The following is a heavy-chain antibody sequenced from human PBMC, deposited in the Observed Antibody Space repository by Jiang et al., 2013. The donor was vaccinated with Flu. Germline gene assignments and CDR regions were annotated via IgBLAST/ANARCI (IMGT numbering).Heavy chain of an antibody. CDR1: GGSFSGYY. CDR3: ARGGLDYSNWFDP. CDR2: INHSGST. Sequence: LLKPSETLSLTCAVYGGSFSGYYWSWIRQPPGKGLEWIGEINHSGSTNYNPSLKSRVTISVDTSKNQFSLKLSSVTAADTAVYYCARGGLDYSNWFDPWGQGTLVTVSS. J-gene: IGHJ5*02. V-gene: IGHV4-34*01. D-gene: IGHD4-11*01.